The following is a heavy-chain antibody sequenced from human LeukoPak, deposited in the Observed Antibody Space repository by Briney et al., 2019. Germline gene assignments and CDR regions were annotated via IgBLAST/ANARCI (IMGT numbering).Heavy chain of an antibody. CDR3: ARAHSGYSYGTYYYYGMDV. D-gene: IGHD5-18*01. CDR1: GFTVSSNY. Sequence: GSLRLSCAASGFTVSSNYMSWVRQAPGKGLEWVSVIYSGGSTYYADSVKGRFTISRDNSKNTLYLQMNSLRAEDTAVYYCARAHSGYSYGTYYYYGMDVWGQGTTVTVSS. CDR2: IYSGGST. J-gene: IGHJ6*02. V-gene: IGHV3-66*02.